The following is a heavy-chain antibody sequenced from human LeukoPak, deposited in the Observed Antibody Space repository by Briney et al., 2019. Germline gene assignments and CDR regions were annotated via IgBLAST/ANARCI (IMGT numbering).Heavy chain of an antibody. CDR3: ARDGDWAFDY. J-gene: IGHJ4*02. V-gene: IGHV3-48*01. Sequence: PGGSLRLSYAAYGFTFSSSYSMSWVRQAPGRGLEWVAHISLTTTTVSYADSVKGRFTMSRDNAKNSLFLQMNSLRAEDTAVYYCARDGDWAFDYWGQGTLVTVSS. CDR1: GFTFSSSYS. CDR2: ISLTTTTV. D-gene: IGHD2-21*02.